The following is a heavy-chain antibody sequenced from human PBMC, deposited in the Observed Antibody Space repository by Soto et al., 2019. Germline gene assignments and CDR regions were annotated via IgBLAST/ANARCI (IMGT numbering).Heavy chain of an antibody. D-gene: IGHD3-22*01. CDR2: IYYSGST. CDR1: GGSISSSNYH. Sequence: QLQLQESGPGLVKPSETLSLTCTVSGGSISSSNYHWDWIRQPPGKGLEWIGSIYYSGSTYYNPSLKSRVTISVDTSKNQFALKLTSVTATDTAVYYCARRRSTGYFPLDYWGQGTLVTVSS. J-gene: IGHJ4*02. CDR3: ARRRSTGYFPLDY. V-gene: IGHV4-39*01.